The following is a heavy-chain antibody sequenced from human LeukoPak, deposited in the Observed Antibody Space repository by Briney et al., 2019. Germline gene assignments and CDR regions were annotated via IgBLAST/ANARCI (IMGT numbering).Heavy chain of an antibody. CDR3: AKEERGIVAAGRGAFDY. CDR2: ISPSGGST. Sequence: ASVKVSCKASGYIFTSYYMHWVRQAPGQGLEWMGIISPSGGSTSYAQKFQGRVTMTRDTSTSTVYMELSSLRSEDTAVYYCAKEERGIVAAGRGAFDYWGQGTLVTVSS. V-gene: IGHV1-46*01. D-gene: IGHD6-13*01. CDR1: GYIFTSYY. J-gene: IGHJ4*02.